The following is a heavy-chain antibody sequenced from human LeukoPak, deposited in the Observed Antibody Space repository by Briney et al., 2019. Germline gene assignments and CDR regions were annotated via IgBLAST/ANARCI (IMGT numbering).Heavy chain of an antibody. CDR1: GGSISDYY. J-gene: IGHJ4*02. Sequence: SETLSLTCTVFGGSISDYYWGWIRQPPGKGLEWIGYIYYSGSTNYNPSLKSRATISVDTSKNQFSLKLNSVTAADTAVYYCARYYGDYWGQGTLVTVSS. V-gene: IGHV4-59*01. CDR2: IYYSGST. CDR3: ARYYGDY.